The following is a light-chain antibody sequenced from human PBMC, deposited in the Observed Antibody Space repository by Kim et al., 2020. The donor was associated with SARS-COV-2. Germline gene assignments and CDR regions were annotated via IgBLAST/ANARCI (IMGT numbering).Light chain of an antibody. V-gene: IGLV1-51*01. CDR1: TSNIGNNY. CDR2: DNN. CDR3: ETWDSSLSAVL. Sequence: QSVLTQPPSVSAAPGQKVAISCSGSTSNIGNNYVSWYQQFPGTAPKLLIYDNNERSSGIPDRFSGSKSGTSATLDITGLQTGDEADYYCETWDSSLSAVLFGGGTQLTVL. J-gene: IGLJ2*01.